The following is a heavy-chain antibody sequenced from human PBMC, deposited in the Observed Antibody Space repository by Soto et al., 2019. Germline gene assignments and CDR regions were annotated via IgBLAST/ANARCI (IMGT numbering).Heavy chain of an antibody. V-gene: IGHV3-23*01. CDR2: ISYGGGTT. Sequence: PGGSLRLSCAASEFTFSNYAMSWVRQAPGKGLEWVSAISYGGGTTYYADSVKGRFTISRDNSKNTLYLQMNSLRAEDTAVYYCAKNAVYDDDSTGYQFYEWGQGTLVPVSS. J-gene: IGHJ4*02. D-gene: IGHD3-22*01. CDR1: EFTFSNYA. CDR3: AKNAVYDDDSTGYQFYE.